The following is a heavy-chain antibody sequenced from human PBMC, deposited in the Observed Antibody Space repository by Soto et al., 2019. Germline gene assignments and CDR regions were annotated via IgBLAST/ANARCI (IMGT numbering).Heavy chain of an antibody. J-gene: IGHJ6*02. CDR1: GFTSSNYS. Sequence: EVRLLESGGGLVQPGGSLRLYCAGSGFTSSNYSMSWVRQAPGKGLEWVSTTSGSGHYIQYRDSVKGRFTISRDNSKNTLYLQMNSLRAEDTAVYDCAGGAIVIPYYYGLDVWGQGTTVTVSS. D-gene: IGHD3-16*02. CDR3: AGGAIVIPYYYGLDV. CDR2: TSGSGHYI. V-gene: IGHV3-23*01.